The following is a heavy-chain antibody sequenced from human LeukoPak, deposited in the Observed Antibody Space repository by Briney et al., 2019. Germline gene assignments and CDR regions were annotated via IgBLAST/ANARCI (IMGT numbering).Heavy chain of an antibody. J-gene: IGHJ4*02. CDR2: ISYDGSNK. D-gene: IGHD3-10*01. CDR3: ARGYYGSGSLSEVDY. CDR1: GFTFSSYA. V-gene: IGHV3-30*01. Sequence: GRSLRLSCAASGFTFSSYAMHWVRQAPGKGLEWVAVISYDGSNKYYADSVKGRLTISRDNSKNTLYLQMNSLRAEDTAVYYCARGYYGSGSLSEVDYWGQGTLVTVSS.